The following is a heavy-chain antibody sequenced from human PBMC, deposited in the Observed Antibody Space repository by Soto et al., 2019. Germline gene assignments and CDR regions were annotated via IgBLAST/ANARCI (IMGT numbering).Heavy chain of an antibody. CDR3: TADLSVSSGYCHDY. Sequence: EVKLAESGGGLIEPGGSLRLSCVAAGFGFTGAWMSWVRQAPGKGLEWVGRVESKVSGGAATYAAPVRGRFTISRDDFKDTLYLQMDSVQSEDTAVYYCTADLSVSSGYCHDYWGQGTLVTVSS. V-gene: IGHV3-15*06. CDR2: VESKVSGGAA. CDR1: GFGFTGAW. J-gene: IGHJ4*02. D-gene: IGHD3-22*01.